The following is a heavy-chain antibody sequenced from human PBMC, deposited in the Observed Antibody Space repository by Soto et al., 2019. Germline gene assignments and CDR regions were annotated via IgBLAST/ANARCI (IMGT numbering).Heavy chain of an antibody. D-gene: IGHD6-19*01. CDR1: GFTFSSYG. V-gene: IGHV3-33*01. CDR3: ARDYGIAVAGPSYYFDY. J-gene: IGHJ4*02. CDR2: IWYDGSNK. Sequence: GGSLRLSCAASGFTFSSYGMHWVRQAPGKGLEWVAVIWYDGSNKYYADSVKGRFTISRDNSKNTLYLQMNSLRAEDTAVYYCARDYGIAVAGPSYYFDYWGQRTLVTVSS.